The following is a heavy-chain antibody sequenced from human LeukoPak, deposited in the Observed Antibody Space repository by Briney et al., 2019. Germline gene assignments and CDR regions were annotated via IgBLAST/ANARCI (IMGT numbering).Heavy chain of an antibody. CDR3: ARAAVSKDGSGYFY. V-gene: IGHV1-18*01. CDR2: ISGYNGNT. D-gene: IGHD3-22*01. Sequence: GASVKVSCKASGYTFTSYGISWVRQAPGQGLEWMGWISGYNGNTNYAQKFQGRVTMTTDTSTSTAYMELRSLRSDDTAVYYCARAAVSKDGSGYFYWGQGTLVTVSS. CDR1: GYTFTSYG. J-gene: IGHJ4*02.